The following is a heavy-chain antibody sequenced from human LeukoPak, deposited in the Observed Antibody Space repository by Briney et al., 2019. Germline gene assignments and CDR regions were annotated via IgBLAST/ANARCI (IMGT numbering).Heavy chain of an antibody. D-gene: IGHD1-26*01. V-gene: IGHV4-30-4*01. J-gene: IGHJ3*02. CDR3: AREWELHAFDI. Sequence: SETLSLTCTVSGGSISSGDYYWSWIRQPPGEGLEWIGYIYYSGSTYYNPSLKSRVTISVDTSKNQFSLKLSSVTAADTAVYYCAREWELHAFDIWGQGTMVTVSS. CDR2: IYYSGST. CDR1: GGSISSGDYY.